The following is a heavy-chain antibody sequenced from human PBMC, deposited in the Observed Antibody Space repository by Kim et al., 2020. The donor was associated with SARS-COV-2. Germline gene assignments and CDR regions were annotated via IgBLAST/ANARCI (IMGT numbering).Heavy chain of an antibody. D-gene: IGHD3-16*01. CDR3: ARGGSPRDFDY. Sequence: TNYAQKLQGRVTMTTDTSTSTAYMELRSLRSDDAALYYCARGGSPRDFDYWGQGTLVTVSS. V-gene: IGHV1-18*01. CDR2: T. J-gene: IGHJ4*02.